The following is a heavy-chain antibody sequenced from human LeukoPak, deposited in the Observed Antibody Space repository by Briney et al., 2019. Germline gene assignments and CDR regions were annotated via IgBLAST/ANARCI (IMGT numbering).Heavy chain of an antibody. J-gene: IGHJ4*02. CDR3: ARDAMIRGVMMFDY. Sequence: PGGSLRLSCAASQLTFTNYEVNWVRQAPGKGLEWGSYMSKSGTVLTYGDAVKGRFTISRDNAKNSLYLQMNSLRAEDTALYYCARDAMIRGVMMFDYWGQGTLVTVSS. D-gene: IGHD3-10*01. CDR1: QLTFTNYE. V-gene: IGHV3-48*03. CDR2: MSKSGTVL.